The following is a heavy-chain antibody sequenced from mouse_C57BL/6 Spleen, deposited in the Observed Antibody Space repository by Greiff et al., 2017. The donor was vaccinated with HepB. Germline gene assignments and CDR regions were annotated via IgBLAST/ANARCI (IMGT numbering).Heavy chain of an antibody. D-gene: IGHD2-3*01. CDR3: ASLYDGYYRDAMDY. Sequence: QVQLQQSGPELVKPGASVKISCKASGYAFSSSWMNWVKQRPGKGLEWIGRIYPGDGDTNYNGKFKGKATLTADKSSRPAYMQLSSLTSEDSAVYFCASLYDGYYRDAMDYWGEGTSVTVSS. J-gene: IGHJ4*01. CDR1: GYAFSSSW. V-gene: IGHV1-82*01. CDR2: IYPGDGDT.